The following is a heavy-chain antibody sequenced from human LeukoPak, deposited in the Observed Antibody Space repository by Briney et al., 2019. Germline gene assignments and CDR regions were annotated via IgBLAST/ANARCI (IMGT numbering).Heavy chain of an antibody. CDR3: ARSKLGYYFDY. CDR2: IYTSGST. J-gene: IGHJ4*02. Sequence: SQTLSLTCTVSGDSINSGSYSWTWIRQPAGEGLEWIGRIYTSGSTKYNPSLKSRVTISLDTSKNQFSLKLSSVTAADTGVYYCARSKLGYYFDYWGQGTLVTVSS. CDR1: GDSINSGSYS. V-gene: IGHV4-61*02. D-gene: IGHD7-27*01.